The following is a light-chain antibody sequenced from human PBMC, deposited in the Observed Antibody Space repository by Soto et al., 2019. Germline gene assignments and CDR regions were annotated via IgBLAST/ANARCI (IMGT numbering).Light chain of an antibody. Sequence: DIQMTQSPSTLSASVGDRVTITCRASESINIWLAWFQQKPGKAPKLLISKASTLVSGVPSRFSGSGSGTEFTLTISSLQPDDFATYHCQQYHIHSTFGQGTKVEVK. V-gene: IGKV1-5*03. CDR1: ESINIW. CDR3: QQYHIHST. CDR2: KAS. J-gene: IGKJ1*01.